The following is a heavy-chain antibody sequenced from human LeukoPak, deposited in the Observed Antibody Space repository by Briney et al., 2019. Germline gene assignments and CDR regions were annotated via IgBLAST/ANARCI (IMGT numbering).Heavy chain of an antibody. J-gene: IGHJ3*02. D-gene: IGHD6-6*01. Sequence: GGSLRLSCAASGFTFSAYDMHWVRQITGKGLEWVSGIGIAGDTYYIDSVKGRFTISRDNAKNSLYLQMNSLRAEDTAVYYCARDRSIAAPFDIWGQGTMVTVSS. CDR2: IGIAGDT. CDR3: ARDRSIAAPFDI. CDR1: GFTFSAYD. V-gene: IGHV3-13*01.